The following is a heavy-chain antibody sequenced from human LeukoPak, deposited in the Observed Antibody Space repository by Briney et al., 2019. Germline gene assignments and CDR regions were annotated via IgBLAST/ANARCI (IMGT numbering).Heavy chain of an antibody. V-gene: IGHV4-59*01. CDR3: ASLTYYDSSYFDY. Sequence: SETLSLTCTVSGGSISSYYWSWIRQPPGKGLEWIGYIYYSGSTNYSPSLKSRVTISVDTSKNQFSLKLSSVTAADTAVYYCASLTYYDSSYFDYWGQGTLVTVSS. CDR1: GGSISSYY. J-gene: IGHJ4*02. CDR2: IYYSGST. D-gene: IGHD3-22*01.